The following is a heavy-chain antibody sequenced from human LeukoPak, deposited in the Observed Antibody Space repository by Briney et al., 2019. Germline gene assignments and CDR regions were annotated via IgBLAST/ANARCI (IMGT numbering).Heavy chain of an antibody. D-gene: IGHD3-3*01. V-gene: IGHV4-30-4*08. CDR3: AGGYYDFWSGQSYYFDY. J-gene: IGHJ4*02. CDR2: IYYSGST. Sequence: PSETLSLTCTVSGGSISSGDYYWSWIRQPPGKGLEWIGYIYYSGSTYYNPSLKSRVTISVDTSKNQFSLKLSSVTAADTAVYYCAGGYYDFWSGQSYYFDYWGQGTLVTVSS. CDR1: GGSISSGDYY.